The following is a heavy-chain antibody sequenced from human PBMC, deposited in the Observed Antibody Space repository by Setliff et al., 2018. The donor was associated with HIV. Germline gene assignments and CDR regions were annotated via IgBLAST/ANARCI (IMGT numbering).Heavy chain of an antibody. CDR1: GGSVSSRGYY. Sequence: SETLSLTCTVSGGSVSSRGYYWGWSRQPPGKGPEWIANILYGGNTYYNPSLKSRVTISVDTSKNHFSLKLNSVTAVDTAVYFCARPTTGVGGGAAFDIWGQGTMVTVSS. D-gene: IGHD2-8*01. CDR3: ARPTTGVGGGAAFDI. V-gene: IGHV4-39*02. CDR2: ILYGGNT. J-gene: IGHJ3*02.